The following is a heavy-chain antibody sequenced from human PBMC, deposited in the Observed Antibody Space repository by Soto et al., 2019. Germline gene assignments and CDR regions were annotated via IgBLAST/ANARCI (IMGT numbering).Heavy chain of an antibody. D-gene: IGHD3-22*01. V-gene: IGHV3-30*18. CDR3: AKDTYYNHRSGYYIFDD. J-gene: IGHJ4*02. CDR1: GFTFSSYG. CDR2: ISYDGSNE. Sequence: GGSLRLSCAVSGFTFSSYGMHWVRQAPGKGLEWVAHISYDGSNEHYVDSVKGRFTISRDNSKNTLYLQMNSLRAEDTAVYYCAKDTYYNHRSGYYIFDDWGQGTLVTVSS.